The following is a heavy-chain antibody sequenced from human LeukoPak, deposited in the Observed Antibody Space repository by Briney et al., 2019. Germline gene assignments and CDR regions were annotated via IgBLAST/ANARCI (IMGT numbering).Heavy chain of an antibody. CDR3: ARATDYYGSGSYLPLYYFYGMDV. CDR1: GFTFSRHA. CDR2: ISYDGSDE. D-gene: IGHD3-10*01. V-gene: IGHV3-30*04. J-gene: IGHJ6*04. Sequence: GGSLRLSCAATGFTFSRHAMHWVRQSPGKGLEWVAIISYDGSDEYIADSVKGRFSISRANSRNTLDLQMNSLTTEDTALYYCARATDYYGSGSYLPLYYFYGMDVWGKGTAVIVSS.